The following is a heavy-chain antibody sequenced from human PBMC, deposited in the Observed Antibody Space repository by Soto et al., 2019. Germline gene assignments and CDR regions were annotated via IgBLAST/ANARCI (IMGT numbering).Heavy chain of an antibody. CDR3: VRDGTKTLRDWFDP. V-gene: IGHV4-59*02. Sequence: PSETLSLTCTVSGASVRSYYWSWIRQPPGRGLEXIGXVYXXEXAXXXPXXTSRVTMSVDTPKNQLSLKLRSVTAADTAVYYCVRDGTKTLRDWFDPWGQGISVTVSS. D-gene: IGHD1-1*01. CDR1: GASVRSYY. CDR2: VYXXEXA. J-gene: IGHJ5*02.